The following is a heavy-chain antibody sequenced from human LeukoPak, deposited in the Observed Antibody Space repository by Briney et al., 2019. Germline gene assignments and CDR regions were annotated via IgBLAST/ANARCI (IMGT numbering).Heavy chain of an antibody. CDR3: ARHRRYSSSPKYYFDY. V-gene: IGHV4-38-2*02. D-gene: IGHD6-13*01. Sequence: SETLSLTCTVSGFSISGAYYWGWIRQPPGKGLEWLGSIYHSGNTYYNPSLKSRVTISVDTSKNQFSLKLSSVTAADTAVYYCARHRRYSSSPKYYFDYWGQGTLVTVSS. CDR1: GFSISGAYY. CDR2: IYHSGNT. J-gene: IGHJ4*02.